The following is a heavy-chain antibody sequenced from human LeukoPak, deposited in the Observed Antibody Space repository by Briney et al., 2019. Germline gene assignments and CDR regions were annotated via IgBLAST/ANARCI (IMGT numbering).Heavy chain of an antibody. Sequence: GGSLRLSCAASGFTLKIYPMHWVRQAPGKGLEGLSVISHDGSDKNNADSVKGRFIISRDNSKNTIYLQLNSLRPEDTAMYYCAREGVQTTVDAFDIWGLGTMVIVSS. V-gene: IGHV3-30*04. CDR1: GFTLKIYP. CDR2: ISHDGSDK. D-gene: IGHD4-17*01. CDR3: AREGVQTTVDAFDI. J-gene: IGHJ3*02.